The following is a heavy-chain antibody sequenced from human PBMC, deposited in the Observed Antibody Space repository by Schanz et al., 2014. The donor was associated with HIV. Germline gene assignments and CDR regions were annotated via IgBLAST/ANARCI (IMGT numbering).Heavy chain of an antibody. V-gene: IGHV4-31*03. J-gene: IGHJ2*01. D-gene: IGHD1-1*01. CDR1: GVSMSSRTYY. CDR2: MYYSGAS. CDR3: VRGIATTGGDYWHFDL. Sequence: QVQVQESGPGLVKPLQTLSLTCTVSGVSMSSRTYYWNWIRQHPGKGLEWIGYMYYSGASYYSPSLKSRVTMSLDTSKEDFSLKLSSVTAADTAVYYCVRGIATTGGDYWHFDLWGRGTLVTVTS.